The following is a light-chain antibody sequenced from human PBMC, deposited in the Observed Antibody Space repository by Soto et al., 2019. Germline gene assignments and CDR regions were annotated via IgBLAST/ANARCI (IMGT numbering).Light chain of an antibody. V-gene: IGLV2-8*01. CDR2: EVT. Sequence: QSALTQPPSASGSPGQSVTISCTGTSSDVGHYNYVSWYQHHPGKAPKLMIFEVTKRPSGVPDRFSGSKSGSTASLTVSGLQAEDEADYYCSSYADSNIFVFGTGTKVTVL. CDR1: SSDVGHYNY. CDR3: SSYADSNIFV. J-gene: IGLJ1*01.